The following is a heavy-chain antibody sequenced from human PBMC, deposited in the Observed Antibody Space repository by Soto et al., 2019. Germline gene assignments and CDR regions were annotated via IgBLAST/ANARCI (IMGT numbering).Heavy chain of an antibody. J-gene: IGHJ4*02. D-gene: IGHD6-19*01. V-gene: IGHV1-18*01. CDR3: ARDRLIAVTGLLHY. Sequence: QVQLVQSGAEVKKPGASVKVSCKTSGYPFTSYGINWVRQAPGQGPEWTGWISAYNGKTSYTQKFQGRVTMTTDTSTSTAYMEMRSLRSDDTAVYYCARDRLIAVTGLLHYWGQGTLVTVSS. CDR2: ISAYNGKT. CDR1: GYPFTSYG.